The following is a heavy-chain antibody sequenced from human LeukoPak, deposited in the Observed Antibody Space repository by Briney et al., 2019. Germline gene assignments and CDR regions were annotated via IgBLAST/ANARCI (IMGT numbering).Heavy chain of an antibody. CDR3: AKDMSSALYYYYGMDV. J-gene: IGHJ6*02. Sequence: GGSLRLSCAASGFTFSSYGMHWVRQAPGKGLEWVAVISYDGSNKYYADSVKGRYTISRDNSKNTLYLQMNSLRAEDTAVYYCAKDMSSALYYYYGMDVWGQGTTVTVSS. CDR2: ISYDGSNK. CDR1: GFTFSSYG. D-gene: IGHD3-22*01. V-gene: IGHV3-30*18.